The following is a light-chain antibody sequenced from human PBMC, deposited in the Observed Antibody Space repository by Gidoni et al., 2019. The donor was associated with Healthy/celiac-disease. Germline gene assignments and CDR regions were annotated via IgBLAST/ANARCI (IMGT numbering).Light chain of an antibody. CDR3: NSRDSSGNHVV. CDR1: SLRSYY. CDR2: GKN. V-gene: IGLV3-19*01. J-gene: IGLJ2*01. Sequence: LTQDPAVSVAWGQTVRITCQGDSLRSYYASWYQQKPGQAPVLVIYGKNKRPSGIPDRFSGSSSGNTASLTITGAQAEDEADYYCNSRDSSGNHVVFGGGTKLTVL.